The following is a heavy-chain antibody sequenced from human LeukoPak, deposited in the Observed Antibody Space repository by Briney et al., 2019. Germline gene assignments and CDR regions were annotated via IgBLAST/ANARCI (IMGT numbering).Heavy chain of an antibody. J-gene: IGHJ4*03. CDR2: ISGRDGST. D-gene: IGHD6-19*01. Sequence: GGSLRLSCAASGITFSSYGMSWVRQAPGKGLQWVSAISGRDGSTYYADSARGRFTISRDNSENTLYLQMNSLRAEDTAVYYCAKKYSSAWPCFDYWGQGVLVTVSS. CDR1: GITFSSYG. CDR3: AKKYSSAWPCFDY. V-gene: IGHV3-23*01.